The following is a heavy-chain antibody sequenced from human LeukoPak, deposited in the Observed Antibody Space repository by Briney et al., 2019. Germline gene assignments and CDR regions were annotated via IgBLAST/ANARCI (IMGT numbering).Heavy chain of an antibody. Sequence: GSPRLSCAASGFTFSSYEMNWVRQAPGKGLEWVSYISSSGTTIYYADSLKGRFTISRDNAENSVYLQMNSLRAEDTAVYYCARPYYYASGSWYFDYWGQGTLVTVCS. CDR1: GFTFSSYE. D-gene: IGHD3-10*01. V-gene: IGHV3-48*03. J-gene: IGHJ4*02. CDR2: ISSSGTTI. CDR3: ARPYYYASGSWYFDY.